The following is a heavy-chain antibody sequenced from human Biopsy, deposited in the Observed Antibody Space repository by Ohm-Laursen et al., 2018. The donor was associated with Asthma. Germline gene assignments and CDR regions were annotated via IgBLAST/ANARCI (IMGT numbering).Heavy chain of an antibody. Sequence: ASVKVSCKVSGYNFISFAIHWVRQAPGQRLEWIAWVNTGNGDTKYSQKFQGRVTITRDTSASTVYMELSSLRSEDTATYYCARTYYDFLTGQIKDVFGVWGQGTMVTVSS. D-gene: IGHD3-9*01. CDR2: VNTGNGDT. CDR3: ARTYYDFLTGQIKDVFGV. CDR1: GYNFISFA. J-gene: IGHJ3*01. V-gene: IGHV1-3*04.